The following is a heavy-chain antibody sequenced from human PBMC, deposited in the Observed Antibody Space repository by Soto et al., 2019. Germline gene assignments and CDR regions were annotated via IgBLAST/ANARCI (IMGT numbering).Heavy chain of an antibody. CDR3: ANSYKTTVVKGPFDY. CDR1: GFTFSSYA. V-gene: IGHV3-23*01. D-gene: IGHD4-17*01. CDR2: ISGSGGST. J-gene: IGHJ4*02. Sequence: TGGSLRLSCAASGFTFSSYAMSWVRQAPGKGLEWVSAISGSGGSTYYADSVEGRFTISRDNSKNTLYLQMNSLRAEDTAVYYCANSYKTTVVKGPFDYWGQGTLVTVSS.